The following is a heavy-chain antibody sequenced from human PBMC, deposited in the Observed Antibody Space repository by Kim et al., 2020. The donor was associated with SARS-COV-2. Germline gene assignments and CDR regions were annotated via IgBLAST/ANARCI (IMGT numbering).Heavy chain of an antibody. CDR1: GGSISSSSYY. D-gene: IGHD6-19*01. CDR3: ARLQYIAVAGGGYYYYYGMDV. J-gene: IGHJ6*02. V-gene: IGHV4-39*01. CDR2: IYYSGST. Sequence: SETLSLTCTVSGGSISSSSYYWGWIRQPPGKGMEWIGSIYYSGSTYYNPSLKSRVTISVDTSKNQFSLKLSSVTAADTAVYYCARLQYIAVAGGGYYYYYGMDVWGQGTTVTVSS.